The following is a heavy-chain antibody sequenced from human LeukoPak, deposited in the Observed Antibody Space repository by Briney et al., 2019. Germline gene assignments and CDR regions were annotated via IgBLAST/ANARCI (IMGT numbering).Heavy chain of an antibody. D-gene: IGHD3-10*01. Sequence: ASVKVSCKASGYTFTSYGITWVRQAPGQGPEWMGWISAYDGNTNSTQKFQGRVTMTTDTSTSTAYMELRSLRSDDTAVYYCARDGYGSGKGYFDYWGQGTLVTVSS. CDR3: ARDGYGSGKGYFDY. V-gene: IGHV1-18*01. CDR1: GYTFTSYG. J-gene: IGHJ4*02. CDR2: ISAYDGNT.